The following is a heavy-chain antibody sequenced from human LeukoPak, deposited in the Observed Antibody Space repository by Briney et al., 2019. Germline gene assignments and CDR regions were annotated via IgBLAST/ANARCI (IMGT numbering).Heavy chain of an antibody. D-gene: IGHD6-25*01. CDR3: ARGLGST. J-gene: IGHJ5*02. Sequence: SETLSLTCTVSGGSISGYYWTWIRQPPGKGLEWIGEINHSGSTNYNPSLKSRVTISVDTSKNQFSLKLSSVTAADTAVYYCARGLGSTWGQGTLVTVSS. V-gene: IGHV4-34*01. CDR2: INHSGST. CDR1: GGSISGYY.